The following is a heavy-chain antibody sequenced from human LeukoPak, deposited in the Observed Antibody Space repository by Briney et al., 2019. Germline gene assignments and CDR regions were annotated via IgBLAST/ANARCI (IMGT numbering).Heavy chain of an antibody. Sequence: SQTLSLTCTVSGGSISSGSYYWSWIRQPAGKGLEWIGRIYTSGSTNYNPSLKSRVTISVDTSKNQFSLKLSSVTAADTAVYYCARSNIVVVPAASSYYMDVWGKGTTVTVSS. V-gene: IGHV4-61*02. CDR1: GGSISSGSYY. CDR3: ARSNIVVVPAASSYYMDV. J-gene: IGHJ6*03. D-gene: IGHD2-2*01. CDR2: IYTSGST.